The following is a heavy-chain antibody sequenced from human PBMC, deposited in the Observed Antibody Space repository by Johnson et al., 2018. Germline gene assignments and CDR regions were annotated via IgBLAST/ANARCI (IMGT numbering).Heavy chain of an antibody. J-gene: IGHJ6*03. CDR3: ARDLTNYHYMDV. Sequence: EVQLVESGGGLIQPGGSXRLSCAASGFTVGTNYMSWVRQAPGQGLEWVSLLYSGGPTYYADSVKGRFTISRDTSKNMLFLPMNSLRVDDTAVYYSARDLTNYHYMDVWGKGTTVTVSS. CDR1: GFTVGTNY. V-gene: IGHV3-53*01. CDR2: LYSGGPT. D-gene: IGHD3-3*01.